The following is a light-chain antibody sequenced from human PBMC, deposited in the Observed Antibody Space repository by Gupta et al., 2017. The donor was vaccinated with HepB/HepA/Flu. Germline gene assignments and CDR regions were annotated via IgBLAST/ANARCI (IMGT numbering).Light chain of an antibody. CDR3: QVWDSGLSL. J-gene: IGLJ1*01. V-gene: IGLV3-21*04. CDR1: SSGGRS. Sequence: SFVVPQLPSLSVAPGQPANISCGGDSSGGRSGHGYQQKTVQALFLVIYYDRDRPSGIPERFSGSKSGSTATLSITGVDAGDEDDYFCQVWDSGLSLFGTGTKFTVL. CDR2: YDR.